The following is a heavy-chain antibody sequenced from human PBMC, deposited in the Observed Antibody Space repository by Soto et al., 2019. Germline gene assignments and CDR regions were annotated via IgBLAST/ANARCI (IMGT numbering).Heavy chain of an antibody. CDR3: AKDYGVPAAISGMDV. Sequence: GGSLRLSCAASGFTFSSYGMHWVRQAPGKGLEWVAVISYDGSNKYYADSVKGRLTISRDNSKNTLYLQMNSLRAEDTAVYYCAKDYGVPAAISGMDVWGQGTTVTVSS. J-gene: IGHJ6*02. CDR1: GFTFSSYG. D-gene: IGHD2-2*01. CDR2: ISYDGSNK. V-gene: IGHV3-30*18.